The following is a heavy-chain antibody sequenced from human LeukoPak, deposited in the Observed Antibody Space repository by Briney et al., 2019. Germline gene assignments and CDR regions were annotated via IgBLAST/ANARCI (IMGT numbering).Heavy chain of an antibody. CDR3: ARPTGPDAFDI. Sequence: GGSLRLSCAASGFTFSSYSMNWVRQAPGKGLEWVSSISSSSSYIYYADSVKGRFTISRDNAKNSLYLQVNSLRAEDTAVYYCARPTGPDAFDIWGQGTMVTVSS. D-gene: IGHD3-9*01. V-gene: IGHV3-21*01. J-gene: IGHJ3*02. CDR1: GFTFSSYS. CDR2: ISSSSSYI.